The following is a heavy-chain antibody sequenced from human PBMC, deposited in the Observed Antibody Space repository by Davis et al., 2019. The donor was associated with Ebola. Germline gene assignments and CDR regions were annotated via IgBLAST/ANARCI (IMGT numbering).Heavy chain of an antibody. J-gene: IGHJ4*02. CDR1: GGSISSSSYY. CDR3: ARAPDIVAPDY. CDR2: IYYSGST. D-gene: IGHD5-12*01. V-gene: IGHV4-31*03. Sequence: PSETLSLTCTVSGGSISSSSYYWGWIRQHPGKGLEWIGYIYYSGSTYYNPSLKSRVTISVDTSKNQFSLKLSSVTAADTAVYYCARAPDIVAPDYWGQGTLVTVSS.